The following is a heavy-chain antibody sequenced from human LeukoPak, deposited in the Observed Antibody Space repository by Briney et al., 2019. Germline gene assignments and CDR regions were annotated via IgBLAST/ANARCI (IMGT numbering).Heavy chain of an antibody. CDR2: INPNSGGT. D-gene: IGHD4-17*01. V-gene: IGHV1-2*02. CDR1: EYAFTSFY. CDR3: AVSLRKGFDY. J-gene: IGHJ4*02. Sequence: GASVKVSCKASEYAFTSFYIHWVRQAPGQGLEWMGWINPNSGGTNYAQKFQGRVTMTRDTSISTAYMELSRLRSDDTAVYYCAVSLRKGFDYWGQGTLVTVSS.